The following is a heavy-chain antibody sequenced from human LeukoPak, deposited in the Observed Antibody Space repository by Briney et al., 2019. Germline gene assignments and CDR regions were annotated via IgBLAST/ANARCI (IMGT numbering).Heavy chain of an antibody. D-gene: IGHD3-10*01. J-gene: IGHJ3*02. Sequence: SETLSLTCAVYGGSFSGYYWSWIRQPPGKGLEWIGEINHSGSTNYSPSLKSRVTISVDTSKNQFSLKLSSVTAADTAVYYCARAFWGRITMVRGVIYDAFDIWGQGTMVTVSS. CDR1: GGSFSGYY. CDR3: ARAFWGRITMVRGVIYDAFDI. V-gene: IGHV4-34*01. CDR2: INHSGST.